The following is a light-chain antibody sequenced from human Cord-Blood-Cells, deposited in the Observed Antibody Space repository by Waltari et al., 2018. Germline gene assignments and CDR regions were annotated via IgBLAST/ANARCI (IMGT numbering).Light chain of an antibody. Sequence: IVLTQSPATLSLSPGERATLSCRASQSVSSYLAWYQQKPGQAPRLLIYDASNRATGIPARFSGSGSGTDFTLTISSLEPEDFAVYYCQQRSNWPRFTFGP. CDR2: DAS. CDR3: QQRSNWPRFT. J-gene: IGKJ3*01. V-gene: IGKV3-11*01. CDR1: QSVSSY.